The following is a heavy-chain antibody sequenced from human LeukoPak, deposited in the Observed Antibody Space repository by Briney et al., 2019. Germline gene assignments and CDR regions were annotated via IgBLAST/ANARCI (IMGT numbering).Heavy chain of an antibody. V-gene: IGHV3-74*01. CDR2: INSDGSST. D-gene: IGHD5-18*01. J-gene: IGHJ6*02. Sequence: PGGSLRLSCAASGFTFSSYWMHWVRQAPGKGLVWVSRINSDGSSTSYADSVKGRFTIPRDNAKNALYLQLNSLRAEDTAVYYCARDLPRGYSYGYYYYYGMDVWGQGTTVTVSS. CDR3: ARDLPRGYSYGYYYYYGMDV. CDR1: GFTFSSYW.